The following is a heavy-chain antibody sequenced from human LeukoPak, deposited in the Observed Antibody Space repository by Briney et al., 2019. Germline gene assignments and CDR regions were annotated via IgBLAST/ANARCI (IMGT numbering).Heavy chain of an antibody. D-gene: IGHD3-10*01. CDR3: ARDYGPHYFDY. J-gene: IGHJ4*02. CDR1: GGSISSGGYY. V-gene: IGHV4-31*03. Sequence: SETLSLACTVSGGSISSGGYYWSWIRQHPGKGLEWIGYIYYSGSTYYNPSLKSRVTISVDTSKNQFSLKLSSVTAADTAVYYCARDYGPHYFDYWGQGTLVTVSS. CDR2: IYYSGST.